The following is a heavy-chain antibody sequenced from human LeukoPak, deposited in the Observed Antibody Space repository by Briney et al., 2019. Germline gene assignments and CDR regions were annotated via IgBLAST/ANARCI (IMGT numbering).Heavy chain of an antibody. D-gene: IGHD1-1*01. Sequence: SETLSPTCTVSGGFISSGDYYWSWIRQPAGKGLEWIGRIYTSGSTNYNPSLKSRVTMSVDTSKNQFSLKLSSVTAADTAVYYCARGIDSTYHRVFDYWGQGTLVTVSS. V-gene: IGHV4-61*02. CDR1: GGFISSGDYY. J-gene: IGHJ4*02. CDR3: ARGIDSTYHRVFDY. CDR2: IYTSGST.